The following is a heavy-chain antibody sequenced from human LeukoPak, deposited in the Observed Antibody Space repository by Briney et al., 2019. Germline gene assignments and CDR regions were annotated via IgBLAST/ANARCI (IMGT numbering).Heavy chain of an antibody. Sequence: SETLSLTCTVSGDSIDSASYYWSWIRQPPGKGLQWIGRIYTTGRTNYNPSLRSRVTISMDTSKNQFSLRLSSVTATDTAVYYCAELGITMIGGVWGKGTTVTISS. CDR3: AELGITMIGGV. CDR2: IYTTGRT. J-gene: IGHJ6*04. V-gene: IGHV4-61*02. CDR1: GDSIDSASYY. D-gene: IGHD3-10*02.